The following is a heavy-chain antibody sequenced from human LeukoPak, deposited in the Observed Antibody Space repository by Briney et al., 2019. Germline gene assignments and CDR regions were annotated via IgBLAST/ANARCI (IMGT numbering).Heavy chain of an antibody. V-gene: IGHV3-21*01. D-gene: IGHD3-10*01. CDR3: ARDSVDLNYYGSGSQNYYYYYGMDV. Sequence: GGSLRLSCAASGFTFSSYSMKWVRQAPGKGLEWVSSISTGSSYIHYADSVKGRFTISRDNSKNTLYLQMNSLRAEDTAVYYCARDSVDLNYYGSGSQNYYYYYGMDVWGQGTTVTVSS. CDR2: ISTGSSYI. J-gene: IGHJ6*02. CDR1: GFTFSSYS.